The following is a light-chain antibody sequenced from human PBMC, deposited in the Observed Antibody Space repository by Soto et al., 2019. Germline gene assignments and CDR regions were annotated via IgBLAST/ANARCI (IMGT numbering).Light chain of an antibody. Sequence: QSALTQPPSASGSPGQSVTISCTGTSSDVGGYDYVSWYQQHPGKAPKLMIYEVSKWPSGVPDRFSGSKSGNTASLTVSGLQAEDEAYYYCSSYAGYNNGDVFGTGTKLTVL. V-gene: IGLV2-8*01. J-gene: IGLJ1*01. CDR3: SSYAGYNNGDV. CDR1: SSDVGGYDY. CDR2: EVS.